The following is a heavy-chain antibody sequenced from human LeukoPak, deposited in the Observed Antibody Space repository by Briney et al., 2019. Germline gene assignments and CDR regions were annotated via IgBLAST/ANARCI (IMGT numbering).Heavy chain of an antibody. D-gene: IGHD3-22*01. V-gene: IGHV4-34*01. Sequence: SETLSLTCVVYGGPFSGYYWSWIRQPPGKGLEWIGEINHSGSTNYNPSLKSRVTISVDTSKNQFSLKLSSVTAADTAVYYCARETLNYYDSSGYYAFDIWGQGTMVTVSS. CDR3: ARETLNYYDSSGYYAFDI. CDR2: INHSGST. J-gene: IGHJ3*02. CDR1: GGPFSGYY.